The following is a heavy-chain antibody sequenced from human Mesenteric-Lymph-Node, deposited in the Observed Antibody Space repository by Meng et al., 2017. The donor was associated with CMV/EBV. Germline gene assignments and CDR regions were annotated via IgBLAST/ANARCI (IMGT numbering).Heavy chain of an antibody. CDR3: AKDLAGGLITMLIVVHNAFDN. V-gene: IGHV3-23*01. Sequence: GESLKISCAASGFTFSSYAMSWVRQAPGKGLEWVSAISGSGGSTYYADSVKGRFTISRDNSKNTLYLQMNSLRAEDTAVYYCAKDLAGGLITMLIVVHNAFDNWGQGTMVTVSS. D-gene: IGHD3-22*01. CDR2: ISGSGGST. CDR1: GFTFSSYA. J-gene: IGHJ3*02.